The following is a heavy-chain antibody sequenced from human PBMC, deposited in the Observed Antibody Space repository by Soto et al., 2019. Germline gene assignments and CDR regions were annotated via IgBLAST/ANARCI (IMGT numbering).Heavy chain of an antibody. V-gene: IGHV3-21*06. CDR2: ITGGSDFK. CDR1: GFPFSSFT. D-gene: IGHD6-13*01. CDR3: ARDPAAGDS. Sequence: EVQLVESGGGLVKPGGSLRLSCAASGFPFSSFTMNWVRQAPGKGLEWVSSITGGSDFKYYADSVKGRFTITRDNANSSLDLQMNSLRAEDTAVYYCARDPAAGDSWGQGTLVTVSS. J-gene: IGHJ4*02.